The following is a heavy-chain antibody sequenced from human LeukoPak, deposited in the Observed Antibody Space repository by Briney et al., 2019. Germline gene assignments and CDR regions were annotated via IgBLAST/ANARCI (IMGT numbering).Heavy chain of an antibody. CDR3: ARGDRYSYAWDY. CDR1: GGSISSYY. Sequence: SETLSLTCTVSGGSISSYYWSWIRQPAGKGLEWIGRIYTSGNTYYNPSLKSRVTISVDRSKNQFSLKLSSVTAADTAVYYCARGDRYSYAWDYWGQGTLVTVSS. V-gene: IGHV4-4*07. J-gene: IGHJ4*02. D-gene: IGHD5-18*01. CDR2: IYTSGNT.